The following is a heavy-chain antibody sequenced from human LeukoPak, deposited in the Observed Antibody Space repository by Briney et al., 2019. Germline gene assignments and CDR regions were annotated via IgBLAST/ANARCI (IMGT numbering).Heavy chain of an antibody. CDR3: ATESAWGSSWH. V-gene: IGHV4-59*12. D-gene: IGHD6-13*01. CDR2: IDHTGTT. CDR1: DDSITIYY. J-gene: IGHJ4*02. Sequence: PSETLSLTCSVSDDSITIYYWTWIRQPPGKGLEWIGYIDHTGTTNYNPSLNSRVTISRDTSKNHFSLQLRSVTAADTAVYYCATESAWGSSWHWGQGTLVTVSS.